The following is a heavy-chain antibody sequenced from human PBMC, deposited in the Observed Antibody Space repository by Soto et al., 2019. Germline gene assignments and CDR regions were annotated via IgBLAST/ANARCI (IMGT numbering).Heavy chain of an antibody. Sequence: SETLSLTCTVSGGSISSGDYYWSWIRQPPGKGLEWIGYIYYSGSTYYNPSLKSRVTISVDTSKNQFSLKLSSVTAADTAVYYCARVPAGTTEISRFDYWGQGTLVTVSS. CDR3: ARVPAGTTEISRFDY. J-gene: IGHJ4*02. V-gene: IGHV4-30-4*01. CDR2: IYYSGST. D-gene: IGHD1-1*01. CDR1: GGSISSGDYY.